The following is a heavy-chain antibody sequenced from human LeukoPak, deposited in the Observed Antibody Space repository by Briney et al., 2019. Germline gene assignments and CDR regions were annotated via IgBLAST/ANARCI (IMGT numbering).Heavy chain of an antibody. CDR3: ARTSSRQLGVRYYCYMDV. D-gene: IGHD6-6*01. CDR1: GGSFSGYY. J-gene: IGHJ6*03. V-gene: IGHV4-34*01. Sequence: SETLSLTCAVYGGSFSGYYWSWIRQPPGKGLEWIGEINHSGSTNYNPSLKSRVTISVDTSKNQFSLKLSSVTAADTAVYYCARTSSRQLGVRYYCYMDVWGKGTTVTVSS. CDR2: INHSGST.